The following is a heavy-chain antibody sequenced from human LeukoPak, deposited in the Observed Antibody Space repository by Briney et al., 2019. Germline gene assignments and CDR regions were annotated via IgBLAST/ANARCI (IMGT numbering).Heavy chain of an antibody. D-gene: IGHD6-19*01. CDR2: ISGSGGST. Sequence: PGGSLTLSCAASGFTFSRYAMRWARRAPGKGLEWVSDISGSGGSTIYADSVKGRFTISRDNSKNTLYLQMNSLRAEDTAVYYCGKYSGWDHYYFDYWGQGTLVTVSS. V-gene: IGHV3-23*01. CDR3: GKYSGWDHYYFDY. CDR1: GFTFSRYA. J-gene: IGHJ4*02.